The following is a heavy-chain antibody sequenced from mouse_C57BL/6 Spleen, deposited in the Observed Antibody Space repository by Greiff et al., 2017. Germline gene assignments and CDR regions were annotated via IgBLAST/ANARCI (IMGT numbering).Heavy chain of an antibody. D-gene: IGHD2-4*01. Sequence: QVQLKESGPGLVAPSQSLSFTCTVSGFSLTSYAISWVRQPPGKGLEWLGVIWTGGGTNYNSALKSRVCISKDNAKSQVFLKMNSLQTDDTARYYCARGRYDYDEGHCYAMDYWGQGTSVTVSS. CDR1: GFSLTSYA. CDR2: IWTGGGT. CDR3: ARGRYDYDEGHCYAMDY. V-gene: IGHV2-9-1*01. J-gene: IGHJ4*01.